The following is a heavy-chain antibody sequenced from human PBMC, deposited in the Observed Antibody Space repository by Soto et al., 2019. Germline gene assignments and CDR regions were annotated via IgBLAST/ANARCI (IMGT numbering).Heavy chain of an antibody. Sequence: VASVKVSCKASGGTFSSYTISWVRQAPGQGLEWMGRIIPILGIANYAQKFQGRVTITADKSTSTAYMELSSLRSEDTAVYYCARDPTVAARSFDYWGQGTLVTVSS. CDR1: GGTFSSYT. D-gene: IGHD6-6*01. J-gene: IGHJ4*02. V-gene: IGHV1-69*04. CDR3: ARDPTVAARSFDY. CDR2: IIPILGIA.